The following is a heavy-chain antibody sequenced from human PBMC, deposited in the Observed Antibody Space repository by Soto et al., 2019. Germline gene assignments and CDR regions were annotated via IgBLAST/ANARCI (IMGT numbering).Heavy chain of an antibody. CDR2: IRSKAYGGTT. D-gene: IGHD4-17*01. CDR3: TRSTVTTFGDY. Sequence: GGSLRLSCTASGFTFGDYAMSWFRQAPGEGLEWVGFIRSKAYGGTTEYAASVEGRFTISRDDPKSIAYLQMNSLKTEDTAVYYCTRSTVTTFGDYWGQGTLVTVSS. J-gene: IGHJ4*02. CDR1: GFTFGDYA. V-gene: IGHV3-49*03.